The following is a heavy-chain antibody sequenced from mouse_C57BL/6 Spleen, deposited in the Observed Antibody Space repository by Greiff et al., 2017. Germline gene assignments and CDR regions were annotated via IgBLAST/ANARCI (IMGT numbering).Heavy chain of an antibody. CDR3: AEHGYANHGAMDY. CDR2: IWGGGST. V-gene: IGHV2-9*01. Sequence: VKLLESGPGLVAPSQSLSISCTASGFSLTSYGVDWVRQPPGKGLEWLGVIWGGGSTNYYSALMSRLSISKDNSKGQVSLKMNSLQTDDTAMYYCAEHGYANHGAMDYWGQGTSVTVSS. CDR1: GFSLTSYG. D-gene: IGHD1-2*01. J-gene: IGHJ4*01.